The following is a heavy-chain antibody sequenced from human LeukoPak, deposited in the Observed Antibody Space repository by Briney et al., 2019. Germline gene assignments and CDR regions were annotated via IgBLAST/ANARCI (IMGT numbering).Heavy chain of an antibody. CDR1: GVSISSSDYY. V-gene: IGHV4-39*01. CDR3: ARALGYCSRGSCTRGYNWFDP. J-gene: IGHJ5*02. D-gene: IGHD2-15*01. CDR2: IYYGGST. Sequence: SETLSLTCTVSGVSISSSDYYWGWIRQPPGKGLEWIGSIYYGGSTYYNPSLKSRVTISVDTSMNQFSLKLSFVTTADTAVYYCARALGYCSRGSCTRGYNWFDPWGQGTLVTAPS.